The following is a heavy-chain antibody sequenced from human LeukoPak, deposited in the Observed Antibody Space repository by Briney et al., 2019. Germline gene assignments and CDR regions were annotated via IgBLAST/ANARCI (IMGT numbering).Heavy chain of an antibody. CDR3: ARAIQLWPIDAFDI. Sequence: GGSLRLSCAASGFTFSNYSMNWVRQAPGKGLEWVSSISSSSSYIYYADSVKGRFTISRDNAKNSLYLQMNSLRAEDTAVYYCARAIQLWPIDAFDIWGQGTMVTVSS. D-gene: IGHD5-18*01. V-gene: IGHV3-21*01. J-gene: IGHJ3*02. CDR2: ISSSSSYI. CDR1: GFTFSNYS.